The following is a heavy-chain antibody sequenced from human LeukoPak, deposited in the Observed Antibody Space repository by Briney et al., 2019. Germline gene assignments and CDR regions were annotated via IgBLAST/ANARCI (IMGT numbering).Heavy chain of an antibody. CDR1: GGSFSGYY. J-gene: IGHJ4*02. CDR2: INHSGST. D-gene: IGHD2-21*01. V-gene: IGHV4-34*01. Sequence: SETLSLTCAVYGGSFSGYYWSWIRQPPGKGLEWIGEINHSGSTNYNPSLKSRVTISVDTSKNQFSLKLSSVTAADTAVYYCARHPYCGIDYWGQGTLVTVSS. CDR3: ARHPYCGIDY.